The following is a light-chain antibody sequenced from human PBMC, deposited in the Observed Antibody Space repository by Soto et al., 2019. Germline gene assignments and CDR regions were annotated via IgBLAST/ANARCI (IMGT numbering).Light chain of an antibody. V-gene: IGLV2-14*01. J-gene: IGLJ1*01. Sequence: SVLTQPASVSGSPGQSITISCTGTSSDVGGYNYVSWYQQHPGRAPKLMIFDVRNRPSGVSNRFSGFKSGNTASLTISGLQAEDEADYYCSSYASTSTYVFGTGTKVTVL. CDR1: SSDVGGYNY. CDR3: SSYASTSTYV. CDR2: DVR.